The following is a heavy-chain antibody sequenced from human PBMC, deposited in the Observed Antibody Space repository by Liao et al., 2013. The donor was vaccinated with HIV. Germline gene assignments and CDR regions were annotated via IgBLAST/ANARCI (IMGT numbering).Heavy chain of an antibody. CDR3: ARDETAAGYYYYYYMDV. V-gene: IGHV4-39*07. J-gene: IGHJ6*03. D-gene: IGHD6-13*01. CDR1: GGSISSYY. Sequence: QVQLQESGPGLVKPSETLSLTCTVSGGSISSYYWGWIRQPPGKGLEWIGSIYYSGSTYYNPSLKSRVTISVDTSKNQFSLKLSSVTAADTAVYYCARDETAAGYYYYYYMDVWAKGPRSPSP. CDR2: IYYSGST.